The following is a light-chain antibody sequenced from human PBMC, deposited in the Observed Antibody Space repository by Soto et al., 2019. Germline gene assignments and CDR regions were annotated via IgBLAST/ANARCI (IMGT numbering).Light chain of an antibody. V-gene: IGLV2-14*03. CDR3: TSHTSGSDPVV. CDR1: SSDVGGYNY. Sequence: QSVLTQPASVSGSPGQSITISCTGTSSDVGGYNYVSWYQHHPGTAPELIIYGVNHRPSGVPIRFSGSKSGNTASLTISGLQAEDEADYYCTSHTSGSDPVVFGGGTQLTVL. CDR2: GVN. J-gene: IGLJ2*01.